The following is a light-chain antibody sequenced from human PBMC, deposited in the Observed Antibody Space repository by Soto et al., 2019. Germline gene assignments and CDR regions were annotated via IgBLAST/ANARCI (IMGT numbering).Light chain of an antibody. CDR3: QQRHNCPIS. CDR1: QTIRGL. V-gene: IGKV3-11*01. Sequence: EIVWTQSPATLSLSPGERATLSCRTSQTIRGLLNWYQQRPGQAPRLLIYDTSNRATDIPARFSGSGSGTDFILTISSLDPEDFGVYFCQQRHNCPISFGQGTRLDIK. CDR2: DTS. J-gene: IGKJ5*01.